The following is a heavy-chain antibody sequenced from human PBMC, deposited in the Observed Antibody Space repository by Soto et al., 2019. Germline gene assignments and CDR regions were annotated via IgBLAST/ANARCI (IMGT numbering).Heavy chain of an antibody. D-gene: IGHD3-22*01. CDR2: IYYSGST. CDR3: ARDQASSGYYYYCYGMDV. Sequence: SETLSLTCTVSGGSVSSGSYYWSWIRQPPGKGLEWIGYIYYSGSTNYNPSLKRRVTISVDTSKNQFSMKLSSVTAAETAVYYCARDQASSGYYYYCYGMDVWGQGTTVTVSS. CDR1: GGSVSSGSYY. J-gene: IGHJ6*02. V-gene: IGHV4-61*01.